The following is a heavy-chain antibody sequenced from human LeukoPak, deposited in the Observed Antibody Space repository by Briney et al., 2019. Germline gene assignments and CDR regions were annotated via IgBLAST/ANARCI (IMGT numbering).Heavy chain of an antibody. CDR1: GGSISSYY. Sequence: SETLSLTCTVSGGSISSYYWSWIRQPPGKGLEWIGYIYYSGSTNYNPSLKRRVTISVDTSKNQFSLKLSSVTAADTAVYYCARDGRGPGDYFDYWGQGTLVTVSS. CDR3: ARDGRGPGDYFDY. V-gene: IGHV4-59*01. CDR2: IYYSGST. J-gene: IGHJ4*02. D-gene: IGHD3-10*01.